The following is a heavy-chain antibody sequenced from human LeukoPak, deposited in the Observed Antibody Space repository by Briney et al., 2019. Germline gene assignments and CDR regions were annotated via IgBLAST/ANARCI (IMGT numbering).Heavy chain of an antibody. J-gene: IGHJ5*02. V-gene: IGHV4-39*07. CDR3: ARQSRHNYDILTGYSTYNRFDP. D-gene: IGHD3-9*01. CDR2: IYYSGST. Sequence: SETLSLTCTVSGGSISSSSYYWDWIRQPPGKGLEWIGSIYYSGSTYYNPSLKSRVTISVDTSKNQFSLKLSSVTAADTAVYYCARQSRHNYDILTGYSTYNRFDPWGQGTLVTVSS. CDR1: GGSISSSSYY.